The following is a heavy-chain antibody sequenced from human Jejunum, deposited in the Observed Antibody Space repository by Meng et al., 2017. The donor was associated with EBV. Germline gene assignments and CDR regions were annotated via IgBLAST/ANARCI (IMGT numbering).Heavy chain of an antibody. Sequence: HRSDSAPCLLQPSHTLSLTCAVSGDTLFNGGHYWTWIRQPPGKGLEWIGYIFYTGNTYYNPSLKSRVTISLDISKNQFSLNLTSVTAADTAVYYCARDTNGDYGWVDPWGQGTLVTVSS. CDR1: GDTLFNGGHY. J-gene: IGHJ5*02. D-gene: IGHD4-17*01. CDR2: IFYTGNT. CDR3: ARDTNGDYGWVDP. V-gene: IGHV4-30-4*01.